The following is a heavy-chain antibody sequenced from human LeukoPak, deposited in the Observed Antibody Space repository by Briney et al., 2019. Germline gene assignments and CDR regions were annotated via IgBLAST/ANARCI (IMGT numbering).Heavy chain of an antibody. Sequence: SQTLSLTCDISGDSVSSNSAVWNWIRQSPSRGLEWLGRTYYRSKWYNDYAVSVKSRITINPDTSKNHLSLQLKSVSPEDTAVYYCARVKGSSSTQYYYYMDVWGKGTTVTVSS. CDR3: ARVKGSSSTQYYYYMDV. CDR2: TYYRSKWYN. J-gene: IGHJ6*03. V-gene: IGHV6-1*01. CDR1: GDSVSSNSAV. D-gene: IGHD6-6*01.